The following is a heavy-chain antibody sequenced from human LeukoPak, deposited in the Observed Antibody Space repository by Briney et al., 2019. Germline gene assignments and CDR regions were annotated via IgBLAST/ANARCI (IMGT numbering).Heavy chain of an antibody. V-gene: IGHV4-38-2*01. D-gene: IGHD3-16*02. CDR2: IYHSGST. J-gene: IGHJ4*02. CDR1: GYSISSGYY. Sequence: SETLSLTCAVSGYSISSGYYWGWIRQPPGKGLEWIGSIYHSGSTNYNPSLKSRVTISVDTSKNQFSLKLSSVTAADTAVYYCASRPAVGGVIPFDYWGQGTLVTVSS. CDR3: ASRPAVGGVIPFDY.